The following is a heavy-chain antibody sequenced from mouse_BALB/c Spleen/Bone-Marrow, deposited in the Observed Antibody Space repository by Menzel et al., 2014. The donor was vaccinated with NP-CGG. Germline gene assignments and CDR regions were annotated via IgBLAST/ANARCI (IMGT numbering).Heavy chain of an antibody. Sequence: QVQLKDSGAELVKPGASVKLSCKASGYTFTSYYMYWVKQRPGQGLEWIGEINPSNGGTNFNEKFKSKATLTVDKSSSTAYMQLGSLTSEDSAVYYCTREGDSPFAYWGQGTLVTVSA. V-gene: IGHV1S81*02. J-gene: IGHJ3*01. D-gene: IGHD2-13*01. CDR1: GYTFTSYY. CDR2: INPSNGGT. CDR3: TREGDSPFAY.